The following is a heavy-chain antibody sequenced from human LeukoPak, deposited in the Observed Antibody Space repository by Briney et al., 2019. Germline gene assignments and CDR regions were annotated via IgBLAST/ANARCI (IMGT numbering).Heavy chain of an antibody. CDR2: IKSKTDGGTT. CDR3: TTDYTIFGVVISPYDAFDI. J-gene: IGHJ3*02. D-gene: IGHD3-3*01. V-gene: IGHV3-15*01. CDR1: GFTFSNAW. Sequence: GGSLRLSCAASGFTFSNAWMSWVRQAPGKGLEWVGRIKSKTDGGTTDYAAPVKGRFTISRDDSKNTLYLQMNSLKTEDTAVYYCTTDYTIFGVVISPYDAFDIWGQGTMVTVSS.